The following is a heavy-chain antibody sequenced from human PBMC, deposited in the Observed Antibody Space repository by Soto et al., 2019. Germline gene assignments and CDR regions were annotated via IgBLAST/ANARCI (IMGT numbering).Heavy chain of an antibody. CDR3: ARQHYYDSSGYYTWN. D-gene: IGHD3-22*01. CDR1: GGSIMSNIYY. CDR2: VHYSGST. J-gene: IGHJ4*02. V-gene: IGHV4-39*01. Sequence: SETLSLTCSVSGGSIMSNIYYWGWIRQPPGKGLEWIATVHYSGSTYYTPSLKSRVTISADTSKNQFSLRLNSVTAADTAVYYCARQHYYDSSGYYTWNWGQGTLVTVSS.